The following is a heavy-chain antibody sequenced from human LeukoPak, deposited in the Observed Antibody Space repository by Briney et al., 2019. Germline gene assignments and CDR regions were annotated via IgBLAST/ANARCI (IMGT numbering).Heavy chain of an antibody. J-gene: IGHJ6*02. CDR3: ARDRRAWTTPYYGMDV. CDR2: IYYSGST. CDR1: GGSISSRIYS. V-gene: IGHV4-39*07. Sequence: PSETLSLTCTVSGGSISSRIYSWVWIRQPPGKGLEWIGSIYYSGSTNYNPSLKSRVTISVDTSKNQFSLKLSSVTAADTAVYYCARDRRAWTTPYYGMDVWGQGTTVTVSS. D-gene: IGHD1-1*01.